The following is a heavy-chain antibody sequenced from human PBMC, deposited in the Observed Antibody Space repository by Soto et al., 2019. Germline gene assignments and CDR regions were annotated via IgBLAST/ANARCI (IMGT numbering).Heavy chain of an antibody. CDR1: GYTFTSYG. Sequence: QVQLVQSGAEVKKPGASVKVSCKASGYTFTSYGISWVRQAPGQGLEWMGWISAYNGNTNYAQKRQGRVTMTTDTSTSTAYMELRSLRSDDTAVYYCARAGYYYGSGSTLVYFDYWGQGTLVTVSS. D-gene: IGHD3-10*01. CDR3: ARAGYYYGSGSTLVYFDY. CDR2: ISAYNGNT. V-gene: IGHV1-18*01. J-gene: IGHJ4*02.